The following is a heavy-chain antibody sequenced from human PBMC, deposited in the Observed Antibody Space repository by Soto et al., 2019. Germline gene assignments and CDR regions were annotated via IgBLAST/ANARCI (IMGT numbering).Heavy chain of an antibody. CDR3: ARAYYDSSGYYDKHFDY. D-gene: IGHD3-22*01. CDR1: GYSFTSYW. V-gene: IGHV5-51*01. J-gene: IGHJ4*02. CDR2: IYPGDSDT. Sequence: GESLKISCKGSGYSFTSYWIGWVRQMSGKGLKWMGIIYPGDSDTRYSPSFQGQVTISADKSISTAYLQWSSLKASDTAMYYCARAYYDSSGYYDKHFDYWGQGTLVTVSS.